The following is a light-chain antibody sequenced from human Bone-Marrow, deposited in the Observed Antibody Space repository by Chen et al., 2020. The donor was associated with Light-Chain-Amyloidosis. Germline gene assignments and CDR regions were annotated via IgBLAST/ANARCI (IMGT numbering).Light chain of an antibody. CDR3: QQYITSWT. CDR1: QDINIW. J-gene: IGKJ1*01. V-gene: IGKV1-5*03. CDR2: QAS. Sequence: DTQMTQSPSTLSASVGDRVTITCRASQDINIWLAWYQQKPGQVPRLLIYQASSLESGVPSRFGGSGSGTEFTLTISSLQPDDFATYYCQQYITSWTFGPGTKVEI.